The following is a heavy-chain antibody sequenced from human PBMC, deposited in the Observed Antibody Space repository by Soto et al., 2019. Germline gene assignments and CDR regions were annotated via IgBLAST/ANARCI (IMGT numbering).Heavy chain of an antibody. J-gene: IGHJ4*02. V-gene: IGHV3-21*01. D-gene: IGHD5-18*01. CDR3: ARVLRGDLYSYGGIYYFDY. CDR1: GFTFSSYS. CDR2: ISSSSSYI. Sequence: EVQLVESGGGLVKPGGSLRLSCAASGFTFSSYSMNWVRQAPGKGLEWVSSISSSSSYIYYADSVKGRFTISRDNAKNSLYLLMNSLRAEDTAVYYCARVLRGDLYSYGGIYYFDYWGQGTLVTVSS.